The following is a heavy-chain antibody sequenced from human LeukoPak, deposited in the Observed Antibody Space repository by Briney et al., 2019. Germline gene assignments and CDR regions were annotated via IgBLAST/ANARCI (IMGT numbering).Heavy chain of an antibody. Sequence: SETLSLTCTVSGGSISTYYWSWIRQPPGKGLEWIGYIYYSGSTNYNPSLKSRVTISVDTSKNQFSLKLSSVTAADTAVYYCARQLPLYDSSGYIPNYYYGMDVWGQGTTVTVSS. V-gene: IGHV4-59*08. D-gene: IGHD3-22*01. CDR2: IYYSGST. CDR3: ARQLPLYDSSGYIPNYYYGMDV. CDR1: GGSISTYY. J-gene: IGHJ6*02.